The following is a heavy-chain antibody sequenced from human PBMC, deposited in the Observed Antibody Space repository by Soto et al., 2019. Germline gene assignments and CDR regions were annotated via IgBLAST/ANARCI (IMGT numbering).Heavy chain of an antibody. J-gene: IGHJ6*02. Sequence: PGGSLRLSCAASGFTFSSYAMHWVRQAPGKGLEWVAVISYDGSNKYYADSVKGRFTISRDNSKNTLYLQMNSLRAEDTAVYYCSRASCSGGSCWGYGMDVWGQGTTVTVSS. CDR2: ISYDGSNK. V-gene: IGHV3-30-3*01. CDR1: GFTFSSYA. CDR3: SRASCSGGSCWGYGMDV. D-gene: IGHD2-15*01.